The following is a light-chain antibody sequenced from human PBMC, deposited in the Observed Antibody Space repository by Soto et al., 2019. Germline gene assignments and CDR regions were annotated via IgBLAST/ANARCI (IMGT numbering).Light chain of an antibody. CDR1: QSVGKNY. J-gene: IGKJ4*01. CDR2: DAS. CDR3: QQYATSPLT. Sequence: IVLTQSPGTLSLSPGERATLSCRASQSVGKNYLAWYQQKPGQAPGLLIYDASSRATGIPDRFSGSGSGTDFTLAIRLEPEDFAVYYCQQYATSPLTFGGGTKVEIQ. V-gene: IGKV3-20*01.